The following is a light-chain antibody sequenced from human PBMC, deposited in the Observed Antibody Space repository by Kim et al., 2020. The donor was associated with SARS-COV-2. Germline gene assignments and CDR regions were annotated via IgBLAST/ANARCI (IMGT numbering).Light chain of an antibody. V-gene: IGKV1-33*01. CDR1: QDVLKY. CDR2: DAS. Sequence: ASVGYSVTITCQASQDVLKYLNWYQQKPVKSPKLLIYDASNLETGVPSRFSGSGSGTDFTFTISSLQPDDIATYNCQQYRTLPLTFGGGTKVDIK. CDR3: QQYRTLPLT. J-gene: IGKJ4*01.